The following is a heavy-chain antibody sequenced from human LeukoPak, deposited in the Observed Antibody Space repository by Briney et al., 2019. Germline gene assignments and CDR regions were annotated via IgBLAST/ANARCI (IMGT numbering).Heavy chain of an antibody. CDR1: GYTFTGYY. CDR2: INANGGST. CDR3: ARPITMIREAPGGY. J-gene: IGHJ4*02. Sequence: ASVKVSCKASGYTFTGYYMHWVRQAPGQGLEWMGTINANGGSTTYAQKFQGRVIMARDTSTNTVYMELSSLRTEDTAMYYCARPITMIREAPGGYWGQGTLVTVSS. V-gene: IGHV1-46*01. D-gene: IGHD3-10*01.